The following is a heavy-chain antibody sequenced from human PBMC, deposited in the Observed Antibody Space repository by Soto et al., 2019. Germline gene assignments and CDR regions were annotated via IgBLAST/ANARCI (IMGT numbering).Heavy chain of an antibody. Sequence: ASVKVSCKASGYTFTSYGISWVRQAPGQGLEWMGWISAYNGNTNYAQKLQGRVTMTTDTSTSTAYMELRSLRSDDTAVYYCARSLNQMIAAAVPYYYYYYMDVWGKGTTVTVSS. CDR2: ISAYNGNT. D-gene: IGHD6-13*01. V-gene: IGHV1-18*01. CDR1: GYTFTSYG. J-gene: IGHJ6*03. CDR3: ARSLNQMIAAAVPYYYYYYMDV.